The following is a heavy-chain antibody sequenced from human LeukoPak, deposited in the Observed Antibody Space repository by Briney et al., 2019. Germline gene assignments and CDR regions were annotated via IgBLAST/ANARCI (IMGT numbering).Heavy chain of an antibody. CDR3: AILIAVAGMGFDY. CDR2: IKQDGSEK. Sequence: GGSLRLSCAASGFTFSSYWMSWVRQAPGKGLEWVANIKQDGSEKHYADSVKGRFTISRDNAKNSLYLQMNSLRAEDTAVYYCAILIAVAGMGFDYWGQGTLVTVSS. V-gene: IGHV3-7*03. D-gene: IGHD6-19*01. CDR1: GFTFSSYW. J-gene: IGHJ4*02.